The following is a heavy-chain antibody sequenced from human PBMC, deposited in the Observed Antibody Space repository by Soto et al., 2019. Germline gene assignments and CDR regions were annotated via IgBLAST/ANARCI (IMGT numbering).Heavy chain of an antibody. D-gene: IGHD3-3*01. CDR2: INAGNGNT. CDR1: GYTFTSYA. Sequence: QVQLVQSGAEVKKPGASVKVSCKASGYTFTSYAMHWVRQAPGQRLEWMGWINAGNGNTKYSQKFQGRVTMTRDTSVSTAYMELSSLSSEDTAVYYCARDHKREVLKMFGVVIEDCFDPWGQGTLVTVSS. V-gene: IGHV1-3*01. J-gene: IGHJ5*02. CDR3: ARDHKREVLKMFGVVIEDCFDP.